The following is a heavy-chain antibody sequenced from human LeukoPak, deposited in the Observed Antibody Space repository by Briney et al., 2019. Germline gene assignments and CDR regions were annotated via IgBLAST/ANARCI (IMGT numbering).Heavy chain of an antibody. V-gene: IGHV4-39*01. CDR1: GGSISSGSSY. CDR3: ARRGQAAASKGDFDY. Sequence: PSETLSLTCTVSGGSISSGSSYWGWIRQPPGKGLGWIGSIDYTGPTYNNPSLKKRATLSVDPSTNQFSLKLSSVTAADTALYYCARRGQAAASKGDFDYWGQGTRVTVSS. D-gene: IGHD6-13*01. J-gene: IGHJ4*02. CDR2: IDYTGPT.